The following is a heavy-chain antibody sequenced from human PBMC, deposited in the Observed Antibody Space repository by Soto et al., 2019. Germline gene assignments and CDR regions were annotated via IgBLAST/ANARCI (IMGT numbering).Heavy chain of an antibody. J-gene: IGHJ4*02. CDR2: ISGSGGST. V-gene: IGHV3-23*01. CDR3: AKAQSSEWPISPDIY. CDR1: GFTLSRNA. D-gene: IGHD3-3*01. Sequence: GSLRLSCETSGFTLSRNAMSWVRQAPGKGLEWVSAISGSGGSTYYADSVKGRFTISRDNSKNTLYLQMNSLRAEDTAVYYCAKAQSSEWPISPDIYWGQGTLVTVSS.